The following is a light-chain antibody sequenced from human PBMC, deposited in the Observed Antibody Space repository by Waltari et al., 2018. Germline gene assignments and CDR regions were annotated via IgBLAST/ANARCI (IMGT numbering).Light chain of an antibody. Sequence: QSVLTQPPSASGTPGQRVTIPFSGSSFNIGSTSVHWYQQLPGTAPKLLMYGNNPRPSGVPDRFSGSKSGTSASLAISGLRSEDEAIYYCATWDDSLGGLWVFGGGTKVTVL. J-gene: IGLJ3*02. CDR3: ATWDDSLGGLWV. V-gene: IGLV1-47*01. CDR1: SFNIGSTS. CDR2: GNN.